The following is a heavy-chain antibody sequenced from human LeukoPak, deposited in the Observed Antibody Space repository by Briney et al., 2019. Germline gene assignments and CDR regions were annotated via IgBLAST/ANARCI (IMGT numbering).Heavy chain of an antibody. CDR1: GFTFSSYW. V-gene: IGHV3-7*01. CDR2: IKQDGSEK. D-gene: IGHD2-2*01. CDR3: ARGYCSSITCYGGVWYFDY. Sequence: GGSLRLSCAVSGFTFSSYWMSWVRQAPGKGLEWVANIKQDGSEKYYVDSVKGRFTISRDNAKNSLYLQMNSLRAEDTAVYYCARGYCSSITCYGGVWYFDYWGQGTLVTVSS. J-gene: IGHJ4*02.